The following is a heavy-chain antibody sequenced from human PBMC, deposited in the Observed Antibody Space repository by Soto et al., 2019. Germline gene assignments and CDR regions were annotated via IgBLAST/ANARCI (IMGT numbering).Heavy chain of an antibody. CDR1: GFTFSNYD. CDR2: LGSAGAT. D-gene: IGHD6-19*01. V-gene: IGHV3-13*01. J-gene: IGHJ4*02. CDR3: ARARSGWYGDFDY. Sequence: EVQLVESGGGLVQPGGSLRLSCAASGFTFSNYDMHWVRQGIGKGLEWVSGLGSAGATYYPGSGKGRFTISRENAKNSLYRQMNGLTVGDTAVYYCARARSGWYGDFDYWGQGTLVTVSS.